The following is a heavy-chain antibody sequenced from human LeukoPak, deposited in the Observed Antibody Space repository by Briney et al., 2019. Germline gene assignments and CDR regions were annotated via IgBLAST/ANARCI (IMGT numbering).Heavy chain of an antibody. CDR2: IIPIFGTA. V-gene: IGHV1-69*05. CDR3: ARPLDSGSYAFDY. D-gene: IGHD1-26*01. J-gene: IGHJ4*02. Sequence: SSVKVSCKASGGTFSSYAISWVRQAPGQGLEWMGGIIPIFGTANYAQKFQGRVTITTDESTSTAHMELSGLRSEDTAVYYCARPLDSGSYAFDYWGQGTLVTVS. CDR1: GGTFSSYA.